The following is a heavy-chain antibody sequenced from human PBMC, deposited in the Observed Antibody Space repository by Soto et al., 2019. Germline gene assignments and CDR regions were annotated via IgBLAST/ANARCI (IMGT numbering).Heavy chain of an antibody. J-gene: IGHJ3*02. V-gene: IGHV3-53*04. CDR3: ARDLGYCSGGSCYGAFDI. Sequence: EVQLVESGGGLVQPGGSLRLSCAASGFTVSSNYMSWVRQAPGKGLEWVSVIYSGGSTYYADSVKGRFTISRHNSKNTLYLQMNSLRAEDTAVYYCARDLGYCSGGSCYGAFDIGGQGSMVTVSS. D-gene: IGHD2-15*01. CDR2: IYSGGST. CDR1: GFTVSSNY.